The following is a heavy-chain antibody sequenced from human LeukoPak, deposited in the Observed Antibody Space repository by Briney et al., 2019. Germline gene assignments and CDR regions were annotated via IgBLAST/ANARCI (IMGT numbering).Heavy chain of an antibody. Sequence: SVKVSCKASGGTFSSYAISWVRQAPGQGLEWMGGIIPIFGTANYAQKFQGRVTITTDESTSTAYMELSRLRSEDTAVYYCATDWRGTLDYWGQGTLVTVSS. D-gene: IGHD1-7*01. CDR3: ATDWRGTLDY. CDR2: IIPIFGTA. CDR1: GGTFSSYA. J-gene: IGHJ4*02. V-gene: IGHV1-69*05.